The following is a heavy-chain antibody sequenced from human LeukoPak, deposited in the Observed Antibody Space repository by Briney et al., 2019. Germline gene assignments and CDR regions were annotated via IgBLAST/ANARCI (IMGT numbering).Heavy chain of an antibody. Sequence: SETLSLTCAVYGESFSGYCGSWIRQPPGKGLEWIGEINHTGSTSYNPSLKSRVTISVDTSKNQFSLRLSSVTAADTAVYYCARGGYSYGLYYFDYWGQGTLVTVSS. D-gene: IGHD5-18*01. CDR1: GESFSGYC. V-gene: IGHV4-34*01. CDR3: ARGGYSYGLYYFDY. CDR2: INHTGST. J-gene: IGHJ4*02.